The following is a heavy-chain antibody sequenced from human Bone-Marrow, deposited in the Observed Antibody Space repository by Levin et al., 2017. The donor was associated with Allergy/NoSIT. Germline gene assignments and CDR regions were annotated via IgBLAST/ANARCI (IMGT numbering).Heavy chain of an antibody. J-gene: IGHJ4*02. CDR1: GFTFSSYA. V-gene: IGHV3-23*01. CDR2: ISGSGGST. CDR3: AKAYDYGDYSSPGY. D-gene: IGHD4-17*01. Sequence: GGSLRLSCAASGFTFSSYAMSWVRQAPGKGLEWVSAISGSGGSTYYADSVKGRFTISRDNSKNTLYLQMNSLRAEDTAVYYCAKAYDYGDYSSPGYWGQGTLVTVSS.